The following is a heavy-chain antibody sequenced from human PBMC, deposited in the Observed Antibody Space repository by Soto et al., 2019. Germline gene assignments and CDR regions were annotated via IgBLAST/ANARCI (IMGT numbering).Heavy chain of an antibody. CDR1: GASITSYS. CDR2: LHFSGST. CDR3: ARDYGSGSRYYYYYGMDV. D-gene: IGHD3-10*01. J-gene: IGHJ6*02. Sequence: SETLSLTCTVSGASITSYSWCWVRQCPGKGLEWIGCLHFSGSTNYTPSLKSRVTISVDTSKNQFSLKLSSVTAADTAVYYCARDYGSGSRYYYYYGMDVWGQGTTVTVSS. V-gene: IGHV4-59*12.